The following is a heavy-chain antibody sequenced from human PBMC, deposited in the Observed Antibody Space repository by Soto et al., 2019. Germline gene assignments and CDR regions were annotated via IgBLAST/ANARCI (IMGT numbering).Heavy chain of an antibody. V-gene: IGHV4-61*01. CDR1: GGSVSSGSYY. CDR2: IYYSGST. CDR3: ARGGYDYGDYPFDY. D-gene: IGHD4-17*01. Sequence: SETLSLTCTVSGGSVSSGSYYWSWIRQPPGRGLEWIGYIYYSGSTNYNPSLKSRVTISVDTSKNQFSLKLSSVTAADTAVYYCARGGYDYGDYPFDYWGQGTLVTVSS. J-gene: IGHJ4*02.